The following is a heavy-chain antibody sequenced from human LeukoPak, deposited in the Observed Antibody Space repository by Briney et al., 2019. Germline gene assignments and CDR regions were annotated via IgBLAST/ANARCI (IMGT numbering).Heavy chain of an antibody. D-gene: IGHD1-1*01. V-gene: IGHV4-30-4*08. Sequence: PSQTLSLTCIVSGDSITRGDYYWSWIRQPPGKGLEWIGYIYYSGTTYYNPSLKSRVTMSVDTSKNQFSLNLNSVTAADTAVYYCARAVQASVQPRFDPWGQGTLVTVSS. J-gene: IGHJ5*02. CDR1: GDSITRGDYY. CDR3: ARAVQASVQPRFDP. CDR2: IYYSGTT.